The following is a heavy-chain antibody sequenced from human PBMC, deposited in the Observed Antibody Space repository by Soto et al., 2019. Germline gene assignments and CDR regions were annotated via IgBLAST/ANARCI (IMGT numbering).Heavy chain of an antibody. CDR3: ARDRFLEWLLYRYAYYYGMDA. V-gene: IGHV1-18*01. CDR1: VYSFTSYG. Sequence: XSVKVSCKASVYSFTSYGISWVRQAPGQGLEWMGWISAYNGNTNYAQKLQGRVTMTTDTSTSTAYMELRSLRSDDTAVYYCARDRFLEWLLYRYAYYYGMDAWGQGTTVTVSS. CDR2: ISAYNGNT. J-gene: IGHJ6*02. D-gene: IGHD3-3*01.